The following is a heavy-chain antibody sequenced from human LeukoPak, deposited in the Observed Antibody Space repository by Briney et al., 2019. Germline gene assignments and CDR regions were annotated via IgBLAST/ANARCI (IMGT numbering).Heavy chain of an antibody. Sequence: GGSLRLSCAASGFTFSNYEMNWLRESPGKGLEWVSYISISGTTIHYTDSVKGRFTISRDNDKHSLYPQLNRMRAEDTTVYYCTRGGSSSYKDNAFDMWGQGTMVTVSS. CDR1: GFTFSNYE. CDR2: ISISGTTI. V-gene: IGHV3-48*03. D-gene: IGHD3-22*01. J-gene: IGHJ3*02. CDR3: TRGGSSSYKDNAFDM.